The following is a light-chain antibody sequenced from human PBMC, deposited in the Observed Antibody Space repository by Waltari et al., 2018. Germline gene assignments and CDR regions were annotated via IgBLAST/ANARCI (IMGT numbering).Light chain of an antibody. CDR1: QSVSSY. V-gene: IGKV3-11*01. J-gene: IGKJ1*01. CDR3: QQRGDWSWT. Sequence: EILLTQSPATLSLSPGERATLSCRASQSVSSYLASYHHKTGQAPRLLIYDASNRATGIPARFSGGGSGTGFTLTINRLEPEDCAVHYCQQRGDWSWTFGQGTKVEIK. CDR2: DAS.